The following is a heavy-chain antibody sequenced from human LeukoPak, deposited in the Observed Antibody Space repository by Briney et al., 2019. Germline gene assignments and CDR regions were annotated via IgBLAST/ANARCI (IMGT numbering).Heavy chain of an antibody. J-gene: IGHJ4*02. V-gene: IGHV1-2*02. Sequence: ASVKVSCKASGYTFTGYYMHWVRQAPGQGLEWMGWINPNSGGTNYAQKFQGRVTMTRDTSISTAYMELSRLRSDDTAVYYCAKPLIPVAGTLYFDYWGQGTLVTVSS. D-gene: IGHD6-19*01. CDR2: INPNSGGT. CDR3: AKPLIPVAGTLYFDY. CDR1: GYTFTGYY.